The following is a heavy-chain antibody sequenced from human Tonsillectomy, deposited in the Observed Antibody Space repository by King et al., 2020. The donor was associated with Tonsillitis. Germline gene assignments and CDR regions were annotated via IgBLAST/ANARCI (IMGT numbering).Heavy chain of an antibody. D-gene: IGHD1-26*01. CDR1: GGSISSGNYY. J-gene: IGHJ5*01. Sequence: QLQESGPGLVKPSQTLSLTCTVSGGSISSGNYYWSWIRQPAGKGLEWIGRIYTSGSTDYKSSLQSRVTMSVDTSTNQFTLKRSSVTAADTAVYYCARDSPASGTKLDPWGQGTLVTVSS. CDR3: ARDSPASGTKLDP. CDR2: IYTSGST. V-gene: IGHV4-61*02.